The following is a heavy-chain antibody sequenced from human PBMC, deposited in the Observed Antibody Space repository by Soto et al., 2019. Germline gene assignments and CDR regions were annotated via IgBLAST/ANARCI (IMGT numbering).Heavy chain of an antibody. CDR1: GFTFSDYY. CDR2: ISSSATTI. D-gene: IGHD1-26*01. J-gene: IGHJ6*02. CDR3: ARTRPYLPTD. V-gene: IGHV3-11*01. Sequence: QVQLVESGGGLVKPGGSLRLSCAASGFTFSDYYMTWIRQAPGKGLEWVSYISSSATTIHYADSVKGRFTISRDNAKKTLYLQMNSLRVEDTAVYYCARTRPYLPTDWGQGTTVTVSS.